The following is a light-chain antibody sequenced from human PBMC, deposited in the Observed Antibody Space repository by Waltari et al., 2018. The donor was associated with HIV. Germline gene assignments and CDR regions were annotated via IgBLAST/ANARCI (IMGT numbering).Light chain of an antibody. CDR1: QSIVTW. CDR3: QQAHSLPWS. J-gene: IGKJ1*01. CDR2: ASS. V-gene: IGKV1-12*01. Sequence: DIQMTQSPSLVSVSVGDRVTITCRASQSIVTWLSWYQQKPGTAPALLIFASSRLQGGSPGRFSGSGSGSNFTLAIRNIQPDDFAIYHCQQAHSLPWSFGQGTKVE.